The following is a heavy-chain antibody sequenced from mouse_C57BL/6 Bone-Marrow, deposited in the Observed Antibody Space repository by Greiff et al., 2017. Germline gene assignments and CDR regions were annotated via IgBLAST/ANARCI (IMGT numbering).Heavy chain of an antibody. V-gene: IGHV7-3*01. Sequence: EVKLMESGGGLVQPGGSLSLSCAASGFTFTDYYMSWVRQPPGKALEWLGFIRNKANGYTTEYSASVKGRFTISRDNSQSVLYLQMNALRAEDSATYYCARSNLMAYWGQGTLVTVSA. CDR2: IRNKANGYTT. CDR1: GFTFTDYY. J-gene: IGHJ3*01. CDR3: ARSNLMAY.